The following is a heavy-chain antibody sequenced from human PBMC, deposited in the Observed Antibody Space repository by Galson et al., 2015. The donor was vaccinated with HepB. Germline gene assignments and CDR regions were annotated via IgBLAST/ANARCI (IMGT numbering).Heavy chain of an antibody. CDR1: SYA. J-gene: IGHJ3*02. D-gene: IGHD3-16*02. CDR3: AKKGPTYYDYVWGSYRSTQAFDI. V-gene: IGHV3-23*01. Sequence: SYAMSWVRQAPGKGLEWVSAISGSGGSTYYADSVKGRFTISRDNSENTLYLQMNSLRAEDTAVYYCAKKGPTYYDYVWGSYRSTQAFDIWGQGTMVTVSS. CDR2: ISGSGGST.